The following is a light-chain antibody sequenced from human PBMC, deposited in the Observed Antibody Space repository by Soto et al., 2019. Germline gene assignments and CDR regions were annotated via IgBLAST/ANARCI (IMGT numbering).Light chain of an antibody. J-gene: IGLJ3*02. CDR1: SSNLGRNY. CDR2: RNN. Sequence: QSVLTQPPSASGTPGHRVTISCSGSSSNLGRNYVYWYQQLPGTAPKLLIYRNNQRPSGVPYRFSGSKSGTSASLAISGLRSEDEADYYCAAWDDSLSGTWVLGGGTKLTVL. V-gene: IGLV1-47*01. CDR3: AAWDDSLSGTWV.